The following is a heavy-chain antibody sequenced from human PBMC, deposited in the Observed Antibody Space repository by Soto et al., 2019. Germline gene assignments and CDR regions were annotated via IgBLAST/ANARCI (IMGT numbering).Heavy chain of an antibody. CDR3: ARDLNVLRYFDWLLAFDY. Sequence: PGGSLRLSCAASGFTFSSYSMNWVRQAPGKGLEWVSYISSSSTIYYADSVKGRFTISRDNAKNSLYLQMNSLRDEDTAVYYCARDLNVLRYFDWLLAFDYWGQGTLVTVSS. CDR2: ISSSSTI. V-gene: IGHV3-48*02. CDR1: GFTFSSYS. J-gene: IGHJ4*02. D-gene: IGHD3-9*01.